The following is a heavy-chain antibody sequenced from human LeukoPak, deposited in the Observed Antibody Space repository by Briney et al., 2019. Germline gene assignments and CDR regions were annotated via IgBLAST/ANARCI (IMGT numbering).Heavy chain of an antibody. CDR1: GYSFTTYW. CDR3: ARGGRGSSYHYDF. J-gene: IGHJ4*02. V-gene: IGHV5-51*01. Sequence: GESLKISCEGSGYSFTTYWIGWVRQMPGRGLEWMGIIYPGDSDSRYSPSFQGQVTISADRSISTASLQWSSLKASDTAMYYCARGGRGSSYHYDFWGQGTLVTVSS. D-gene: IGHD5-18*01. CDR2: IYPGDSDS.